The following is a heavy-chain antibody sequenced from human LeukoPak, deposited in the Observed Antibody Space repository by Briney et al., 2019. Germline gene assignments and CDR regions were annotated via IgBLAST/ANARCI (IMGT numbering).Heavy chain of an antibody. CDR2: IRSKAYGGTT. V-gene: IGHV3-49*05. J-gene: IGHJ3*02. D-gene: IGHD3-22*01. Sequence: KPGGSLRLSCTASGFTFGDYAMSWFRQAPGKGLEWVGFIRSKAYGGTTEYAASVKGRFTISRDDSKSIAYLQMNSLKTEDTAVYYCTTVNDYYDSPDAFDIWGQGTMVTVSS. CDR1: GFTFGDYA. CDR3: TTVNDYYDSPDAFDI.